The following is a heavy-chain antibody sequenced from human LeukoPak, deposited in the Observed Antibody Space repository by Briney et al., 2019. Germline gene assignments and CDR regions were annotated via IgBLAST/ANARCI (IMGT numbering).Heavy chain of an antibody. D-gene: IGHD6-19*01. CDR1: GGSISSYY. Sequence: SETLSLTCTVSGGSISSYYWSWIRQPPGKGLEWIGYIYYSGSTNYNPSLKSRVTISVDTSKDQFSLKLSSVTAADTAVYYCAREAEQWLVRGQSYWYFDLWGRGTLVTVSS. J-gene: IGHJ2*01. V-gene: IGHV4-59*01. CDR2: IYYSGST. CDR3: AREAEQWLVRGQSYWYFDL.